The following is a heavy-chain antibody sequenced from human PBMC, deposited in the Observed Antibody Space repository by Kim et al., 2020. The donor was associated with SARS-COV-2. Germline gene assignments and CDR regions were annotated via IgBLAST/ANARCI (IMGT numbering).Heavy chain of an antibody. Sequence: SLKSRITISVDTSKNQFSLKLGSVTAADTAVYYCARAIITMIVVVGAFDIWGQGTMVTVSS. D-gene: IGHD3-22*01. J-gene: IGHJ3*02. V-gene: IGHV4-31*02. CDR3: ARAIITMIVVVGAFDI.